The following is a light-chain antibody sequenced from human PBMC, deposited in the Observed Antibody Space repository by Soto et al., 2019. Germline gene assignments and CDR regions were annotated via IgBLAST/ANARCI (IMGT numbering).Light chain of an antibody. CDR2: DVS. CDR1: QGISSW. CDR3: QQYSTYAT. V-gene: IGKV1-12*01. Sequence: DIQMTQSPSSVSASVGDRVTITCRASQGISSWLAWYQQKPGKAPKLLIFDVSSLESGVPSRFSGSGSGTEFTLTISSLQPDDFATYYCQQYSTYATFGQGTKVDIK. J-gene: IGKJ1*01.